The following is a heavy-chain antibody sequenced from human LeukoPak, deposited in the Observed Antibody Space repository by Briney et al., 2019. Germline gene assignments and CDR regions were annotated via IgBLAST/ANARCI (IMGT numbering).Heavy chain of an antibody. J-gene: IGHJ4*02. V-gene: IGHV3-66*01. CDR3: AGAAAGLLLFDY. D-gene: IGHD6-13*01. Sequence: GGSLRLSCAASGFTVSSNYMSWVRQAPGRGLEWVSVIYSGGSTYYADSVKGRFTISRDNSKSTLYLQMNSLRAEDTAVYYCAGAAAGLLLFDYWGQGTLVTVSS. CDR1: GFTVSSNY. CDR2: IYSGGST.